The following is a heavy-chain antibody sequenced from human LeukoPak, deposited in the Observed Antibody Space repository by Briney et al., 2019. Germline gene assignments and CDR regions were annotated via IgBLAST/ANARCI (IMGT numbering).Heavy chain of an antibody. CDR2: INPSGGST. D-gene: IGHD3-22*01. Sequence: ASVKVSCKASGYTFTSYYMHWVRQAPGQGLELMGIINPSGGSTSYAQKFQGRVTMTRDTSTSTVYMELSSLRSEDTAVYYCAREGGDSSRFALRYGMDVWGQGTTVTVSS. J-gene: IGHJ6*02. CDR3: AREGGDSSRFALRYGMDV. V-gene: IGHV1-46*01. CDR1: GYTFTSYY.